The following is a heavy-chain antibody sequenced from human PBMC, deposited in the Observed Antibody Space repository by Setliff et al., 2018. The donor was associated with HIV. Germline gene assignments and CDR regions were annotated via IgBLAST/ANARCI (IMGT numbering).Heavy chain of an antibody. V-gene: IGHV3-74*01. D-gene: IGHD5-18*01. CDR1: GFTFSNYW. CDR3: AKDAGSYSYVHEYFQH. CDR2: INSDGSST. J-gene: IGHJ1*01. Sequence: PGGSLRLSCAASGFTFSNYWMYWVRQVPGKGLVWVSRINSDGSSTSYADTVKGRFTISRDNSKNTLYLQMDSLRAEDTAVYYCAKDAGSYSYVHEYFQHWGQGTLVTVSS.